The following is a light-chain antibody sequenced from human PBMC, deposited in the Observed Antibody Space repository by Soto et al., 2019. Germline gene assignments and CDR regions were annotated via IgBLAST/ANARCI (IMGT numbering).Light chain of an antibody. CDR2: GAS. V-gene: IGKV3-15*01. CDR1: QSVSGN. CDR3: QQYNTWWT. Sequence: EIVMTQSPATLSVSPGERATLSCRASQSVSGNLAWYQKKPGQAPRLLIYGASTRATGIPARFSGSGSGTEFTLTISSLQSEDFAVYYCQQYNTWWTFGQGTRVEIK. J-gene: IGKJ1*01.